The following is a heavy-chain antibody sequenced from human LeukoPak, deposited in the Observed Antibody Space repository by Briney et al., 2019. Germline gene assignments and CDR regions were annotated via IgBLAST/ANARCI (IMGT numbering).Heavy chain of an antibody. V-gene: IGHV5-51*01. CDR3: ARIEGSTFDY. Sequence: GESLRISCRASGYSFTSYWISWVRQMPGKGLEWMGIIYPGDSESKYNPSLQGQVTISADKSISTAYLQWSSLKASDTAIYYCARIEGSTFDYWGQGTLVTVSS. J-gene: IGHJ4*02. CDR2: IYPGDSES. CDR1: GYSFTSYW.